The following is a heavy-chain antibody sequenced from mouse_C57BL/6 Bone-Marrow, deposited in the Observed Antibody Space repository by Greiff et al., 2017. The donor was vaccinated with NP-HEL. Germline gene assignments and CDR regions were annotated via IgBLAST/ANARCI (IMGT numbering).Heavy chain of an antibody. CDR3: ARKGGYDYDVDFDY. D-gene: IGHD2-4*01. CDR1: GYTFTSSW. CDR2: INPSNGGT. V-gene: IGHV1-53*01. J-gene: IGHJ2*01. Sequence: QVQLQQPGTELVKPGASVKLSCKASGYTFTSSWMHWVKQRPGQGLEWIGNINPSNGGTNYNEKFKSKATLTVDKSSSTAYMQLSSLTSEDSAVYYCARKGGYDYDVDFDYWGQGTTLTVSS.